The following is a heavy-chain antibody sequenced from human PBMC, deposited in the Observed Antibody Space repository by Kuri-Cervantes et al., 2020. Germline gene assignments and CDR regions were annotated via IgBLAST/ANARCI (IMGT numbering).Heavy chain of an antibody. CDR1: GFTFGSYG. CDR2: IWYDGSNK. J-gene: IGHJ4*02. CDR3: ARDNFFPYGSSAISYFDY. Sequence: GESLKISCTASGFTFGSYGMHWVRQAPGKGLEWVAVIWYDGSNKYYADSVKGRFTISRDNSKNTLYLQMNSLRAEDTAVYYCARDNFFPYGSSAISYFDYWGQGTLVTVSS. V-gene: IGHV3-33*01. D-gene: IGHD3-10*01.